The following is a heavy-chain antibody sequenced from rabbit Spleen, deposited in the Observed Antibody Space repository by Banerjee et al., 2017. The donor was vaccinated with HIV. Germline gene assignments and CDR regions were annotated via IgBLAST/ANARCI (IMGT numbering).Heavy chain of an antibody. CDR1: GFSFSSSYW. J-gene: IGHJ4*01. D-gene: IGHD3-1*01. CDR3: ARDKELDIWGYEFNL. V-gene: IGHV1S45*01. CDR2: IGAGGGST. Sequence: QEQLVESGGGLVKPEGSLTLTCKASGFSFSSSYWICWVRQAPGKGLEWIGCIGAGGGSTAFASWAQGRFTISKTSSTVDLKMTSLTAADTATYFCARDKELDIWGYEFNLWGQGTLVTVS.